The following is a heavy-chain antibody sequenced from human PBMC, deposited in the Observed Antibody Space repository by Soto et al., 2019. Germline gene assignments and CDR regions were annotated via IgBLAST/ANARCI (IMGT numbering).Heavy chain of an antibody. CDR1: GGSIISGGHY. CDR3: ARSPEATVTAFDY. Sequence: QVQLQESGPGLVKPSQTLSLTCTVSGGSIISGGHYWSWIRQHPGKGLEWIGYIYYSGSTYYNPSLKSRVTISVDTSKNQFSLKLSSVTAADTAVYYCARSPEATVTAFDYWGQGTLVTVSS. V-gene: IGHV4-31*03. CDR2: IYYSGST. J-gene: IGHJ4*02. D-gene: IGHD4-17*01.